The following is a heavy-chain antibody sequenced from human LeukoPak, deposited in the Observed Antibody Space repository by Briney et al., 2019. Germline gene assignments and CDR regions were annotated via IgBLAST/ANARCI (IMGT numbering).Heavy chain of an antibody. D-gene: IGHD6-19*01. J-gene: IGHJ4*02. CDR1: GFTVSSNY. Sequence: GGSLRLSCAASGFTVSSNYMSWVRQAPGKGLEWVSVIYSGGSTYYADSVKGRFTISRDNAKNSLYLQMNSLRAEDTAVYYCARAVAGTGSFDYWGQGTLVTVSS. CDR3: ARAVAGTGSFDY. CDR2: IYSGGST. V-gene: IGHV3-66*01.